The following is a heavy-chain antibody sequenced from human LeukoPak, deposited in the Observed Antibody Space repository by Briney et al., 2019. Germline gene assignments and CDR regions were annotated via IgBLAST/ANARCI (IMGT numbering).Heavy chain of an antibody. CDR1: GGSISSYY. J-gene: IGHJ3*02. Sequence: SETLSLTCTVSGGSISSYYWSWIRQPPGKGLEWIGYIYYSGSTYYNPSLKSRVTISVDTSKNQFSLKLSSVTAADTAVYYCARDRYSSSWAVDAFDIWGQGTMVTVSS. CDR3: ARDRYSSSWAVDAFDI. V-gene: IGHV4-59*12. D-gene: IGHD6-13*01. CDR2: IYYSGST.